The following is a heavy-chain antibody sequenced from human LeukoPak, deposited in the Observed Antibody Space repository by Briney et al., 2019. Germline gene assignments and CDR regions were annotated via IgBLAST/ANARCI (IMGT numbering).Heavy chain of an antibody. CDR1: GFTVSNSY. J-gene: IGHJ4*02. CDR3: ARDRSNGDYFFDY. CDR2: IYSGDIGGYT. Sequence: GGSLRLSCAASGFTVSNSYMSWVRQAPGKGLEWVSVIYSGDIGGYTYYSDSVKGRFTISRDNSKNTLYLQMNSLRAEDTAVYYCARDRSNGDYFFDYWGQGTLVTVSS. V-gene: IGHV3-66*01. D-gene: IGHD4-17*01.